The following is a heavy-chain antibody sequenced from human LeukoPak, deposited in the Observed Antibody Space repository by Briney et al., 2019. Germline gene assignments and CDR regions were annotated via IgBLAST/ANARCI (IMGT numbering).Heavy chain of an antibody. CDR1: GGSISSYY. D-gene: IGHD2-15*01. Sequence: SETLSLTCTVSGGSISSYYWSWIRQPPGKGLEWIGYIYYSGYTNYNPSLKSRVTISVDTSKNQFSLKLSSVTAADTAVYYCASVGVTTVVVAAKYYYYYYMDVWGKGTTVTVSS. CDR3: ASVGVTTVVVAAKYYYYYYMDV. CDR2: IYYSGYT. J-gene: IGHJ6*03. V-gene: IGHV4-59*01.